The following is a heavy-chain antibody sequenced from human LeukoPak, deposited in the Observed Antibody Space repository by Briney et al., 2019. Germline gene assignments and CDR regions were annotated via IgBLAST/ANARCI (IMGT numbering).Heavy chain of an antibody. CDR3: AKDRYCSSTSCYGGYRFDP. D-gene: IGHD2-2*01. J-gene: IGHJ5*02. V-gene: IGHV3-30*02. CDR2: IRYEGSNK. CDR1: GFTFSSYG. Sequence: PGGSLRLSCAASGFTFSSYGMTWVRQAPGKGLERVAFIRYEGSNKYYADSVKGRFTISRDNSKNTLYLQMNSLRAEDTAVYYCAKDRYCSSTSCYGGYRFDPRGQGTLVTVSS.